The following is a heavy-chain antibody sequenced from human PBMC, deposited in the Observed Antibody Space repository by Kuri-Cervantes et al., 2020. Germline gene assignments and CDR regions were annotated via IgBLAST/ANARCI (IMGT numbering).Heavy chain of an antibody. Sequence: GESLKISCAASGFTFTSYGMHWARQAPGKGLEWVSYISSSSSTIYYADSVKGRFTISRDNAKNSLYLQMNSLRAEDTAVYYCARDQGYSYGSTYYFDYWGQGTLVTVSS. D-gene: IGHD5-18*01. J-gene: IGHJ4*02. CDR2: ISSSSSTI. V-gene: IGHV3-48*01. CDR3: ARDQGYSYGSTYYFDY. CDR1: GFTFTSYG.